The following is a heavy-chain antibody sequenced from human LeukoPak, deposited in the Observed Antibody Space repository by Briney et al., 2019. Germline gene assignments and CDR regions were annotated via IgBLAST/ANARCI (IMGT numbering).Heavy chain of an antibody. CDR1: GFTFSSYA. V-gene: IGHV3-30-3*01. CDR2: ISYDGSNK. J-gene: IGHJ6*02. CDR3: ARDSPLRYFDWSPPYYYYYGMDV. D-gene: IGHD3-9*01. Sequence: GGSLRLSCAASGFTFSSYAMHWVRQAPGKGLEWVAVISYDGSNKYYADSVKGRFTISRDNSKNTLYLQMNSLRAEDTAVYYCARDSPLRYFDWSPPYYYYYGMDVWGQGTTVTVSS.